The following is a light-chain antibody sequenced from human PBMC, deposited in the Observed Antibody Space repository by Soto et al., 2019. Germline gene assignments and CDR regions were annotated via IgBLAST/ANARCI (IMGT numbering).Light chain of an antibody. J-gene: IGKJ1*01. V-gene: IGKV3-11*01. CDR1: QSVSSY. Sequence: EIVLTQSPATLSLSPGERATLSCRASQSVSSYLAWYQQKPGQAPRLLIYDASNRATGIPARFSGSGSGTDFTLTISSLEPEDFAVYYCQQRSNWTRTFDKGNKMDI. CDR3: QQRSNWTRT. CDR2: DAS.